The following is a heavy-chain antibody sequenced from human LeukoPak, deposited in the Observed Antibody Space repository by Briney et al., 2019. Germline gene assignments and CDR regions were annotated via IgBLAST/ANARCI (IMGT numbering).Heavy chain of an antibody. Sequence: PSGTLSLTCAVSGGSISSSNWWSWVRQPPGKGLEWIGEIYHSGSTNYNPSLKSRVTISVDKSKNQFSLKLSSVTAADTAVYYCARDRIAAAGNFFDYWGQGTLVTVSS. D-gene: IGHD6-13*01. CDR1: GGSISSSNW. J-gene: IGHJ4*02. CDR2: IYHSGST. CDR3: ARDRIAAAGNFFDY. V-gene: IGHV4-4*02.